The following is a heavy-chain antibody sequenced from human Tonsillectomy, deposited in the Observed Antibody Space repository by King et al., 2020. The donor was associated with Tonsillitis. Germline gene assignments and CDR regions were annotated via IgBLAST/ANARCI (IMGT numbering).Heavy chain of an antibody. CDR3: ARVLLGGYSYCFRSWYFDL. CDR1: GGSSSGYY. D-gene: IGHD5-18*01. J-gene: IGHJ2*01. Sequence: VQLQQWGAGLLKPSETLSLTCAVYGGSSSGYYWSWIRQPPGKGLEWIGEINHSGSTNYNASLTSRVTISIDTSKNQFSLKLSSVTAADTAVYYCARVLLGGYSYCFRSWYFDLWGRGTLVTVSS. CDR2: INHSGST. V-gene: IGHV4-34*01.